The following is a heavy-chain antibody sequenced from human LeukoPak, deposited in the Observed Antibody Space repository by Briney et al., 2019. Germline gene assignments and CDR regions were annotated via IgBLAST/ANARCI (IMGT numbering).Heavy chain of an antibody. CDR3: ARHRGSSSNFDY. J-gene: IGHJ4*02. V-gene: IGHV4-39*01. CDR2: IYYSGST. D-gene: IGHD6-6*01. CDR1: GGSISRNNYY. Sequence: SETLCLTCTVSGGSISRNNYYWDWIRQPPGKGLEYIGSIYYSGSTYYTPSLKSRVTISVDTSKNQFSLKLSSVTATDTAVYYCARHRGSSSNFDYWGQGTLVTVSS.